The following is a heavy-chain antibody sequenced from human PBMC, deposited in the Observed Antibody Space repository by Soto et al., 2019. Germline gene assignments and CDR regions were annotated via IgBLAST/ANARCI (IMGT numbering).Heavy chain of an antibody. CDR2: ISYDGSNK. CDR3: EKDLDIVVVPPAQLDY. CDR1: GFTFSSYG. D-gene: IGHD2-2*01. J-gene: IGHJ4*02. V-gene: IGHV3-30*18. Sequence: QVQLVESGGGVVQPGRSLRLSCAASGFTFSSYGMHWVRQAPGKGLEWVAVISYDGSNKYYADSVKGRFTISRDNSKNTLYLQMNSLRAADTAVYYCEKDLDIVVVPPAQLDYWGQGTPVTVSS.